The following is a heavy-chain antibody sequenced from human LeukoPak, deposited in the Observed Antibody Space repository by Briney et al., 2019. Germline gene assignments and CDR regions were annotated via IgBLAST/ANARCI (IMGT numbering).Heavy chain of an antibody. D-gene: IGHD3-22*01. CDR3: ARPGVPYYYDSSGYYEGVWFDP. Sequence: SVKVSCKASGGTFSSYAISWVRQAPGQGLEWMGGIIPIFGTANYAQKFQGRVTITADKSTSTAYMELSSLRSEDTAVYYCARPGVPYYYDSSGYYEGVWFDPWGQGTLVTVSS. CDR2: IIPIFGTA. V-gene: IGHV1-69*06. CDR1: GGTFSSYA. J-gene: IGHJ5*02.